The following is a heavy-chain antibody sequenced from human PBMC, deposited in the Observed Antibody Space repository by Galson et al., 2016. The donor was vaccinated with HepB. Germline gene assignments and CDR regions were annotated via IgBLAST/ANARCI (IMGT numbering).Heavy chain of an antibody. CDR1: GFTFSLYG. J-gene: IGHJ4*02. CDR3: AKVTDGYSLFDY. Sequence: SLRLSCAVSGFTFSLYGMHWVRQAPGKGLEWVAFVSYDGSNKYYADSVKGRFSISRDNSNNTLYLQMNSLRGEDTAVYYCAKVTDGYSLFDYWGQGTLVTVSS. V-gene: IGHV3-30*18. CDR2: VSYDGSNK. D-gene: IGHD5-24*01.